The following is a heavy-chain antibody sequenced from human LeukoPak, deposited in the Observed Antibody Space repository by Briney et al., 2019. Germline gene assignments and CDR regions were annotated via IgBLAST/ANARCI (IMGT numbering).Heavy chain of an antibody. CDR3: ASTTVTPAYYYYYYMDV. Sequence: ASVKVSCKASGYTFTSYYMHWVRQAPGQGLEWMGIINPSGGSTSYAQKFQGRVTITADKSTSTAYMELSSLRSEDTAVYYCASTTVTPAYYYYYYMDVWGKGTTVTVSS. CDR2: INPSGGST. J-gene: IGHJ6*03. V-gene: IGHV1-46*01. CDR1: GYTFTSYY. D-gene: IGHD4-17*01.